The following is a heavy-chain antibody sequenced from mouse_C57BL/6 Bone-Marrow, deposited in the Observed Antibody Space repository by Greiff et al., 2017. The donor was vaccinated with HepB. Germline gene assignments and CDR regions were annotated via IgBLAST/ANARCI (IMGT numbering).Heavy chain of an antibody. V-gene: IGHV1-18*01. J-gene: IGHJ3*01. CDR1: GYTFTDYN. Sequence: VQLQQSGPELVKPGASVKIPCKASGYTFTDYNMDWVKQSHGKSLEWIGDINPNNGGTIYNQKFKGKATLTVDKSSSTAYMELRSLTSEDTAVYYCARSTTVPPWFAYWGQGTLVTVSA. D-gene: IGHD1-1*01. CDR3: ARSTTVPPWFAY. CDR2: INPNNGGT.